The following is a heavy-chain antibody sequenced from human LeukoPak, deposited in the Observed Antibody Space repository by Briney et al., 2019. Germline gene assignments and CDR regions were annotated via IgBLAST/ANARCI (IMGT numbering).Heavy chain of an antibody. CDR3: VRITDFWAFDI. CDR1: GYSFTTYW. Sequence: GESLKISCQGSGYSFTTYWIGWVRQMPGKGLEWMGIIYPGDSDTRYSPSFQGQVTISADKSISTAYLQWSSLKAADTAMYYCVRITDFWAFDIWGQATMVTVSS. V-gene: IGHV5-51*01. D-gene: IGHD3-3*01. CDR2: IYPGDSDT. J-gene: IGHJ3*02.